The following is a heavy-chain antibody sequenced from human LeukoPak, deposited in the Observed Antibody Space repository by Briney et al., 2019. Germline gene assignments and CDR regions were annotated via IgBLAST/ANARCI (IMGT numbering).Heavy chain of an antibody. CDR1: GFTVSSNS. CDR2: IYSDNT. V-gene: IGHV3-53*01. D-gene: IGHD3-16*01. CDR3: ARDNAWAYYYYMDV. Sequence: GGSLRLSCTVSGFTVSSNSMSWVRQAPGKGLEWVSFIYSDNTHYSDSVKGRFTISRDNSKNTLYLQMNSLRAEDTAVYYCARDNAWAYYYYMDVWGKGTTVTVSS. J-gene: IGHJ6*03.